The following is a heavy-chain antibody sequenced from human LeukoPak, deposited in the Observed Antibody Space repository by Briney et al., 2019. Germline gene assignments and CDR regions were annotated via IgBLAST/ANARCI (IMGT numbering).Heavy chain of an antibody. CDR3: AKGRVYGDYVRDFDH. CDR2: ITSIGHTI. CDR1: GFTFSDYE. D-gene: IGHD4-17*01. Sequence: PGGSVRLSCAASGFTFSDYEMNWVRQAPGKGLEWVSYITSIGHTIYYTDSVKGRFTISRDNAKNSLYLQMNSLRAEDTAVYYCAKGRVYGDYVRDFDHWGQGTLVTVSS. V-gene: IGHV3-48*03. J-gene: IGHJ4*02.